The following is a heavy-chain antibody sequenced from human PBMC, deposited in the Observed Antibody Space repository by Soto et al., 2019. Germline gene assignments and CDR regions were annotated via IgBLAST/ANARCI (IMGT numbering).Heavy chain of an antibody. CDR1: GYTFTSYG. CDR2: ISADNGNT. Sequence: ASVKVSCKASGYTFTSYGISWVRQAPGQGLEWMGWISADNGNTNYAQKFQGRVAMTTDTSTSTAYMELRSLRSDDTAVYYCARSYGDYLDAFDFWGQGTMVTVSS. V-gene: IGHV1-18*01. D-gene: IGHD4-17*01. J-gene: IGHJ3*01. CDR3: ARSYGDYLDAFDF.